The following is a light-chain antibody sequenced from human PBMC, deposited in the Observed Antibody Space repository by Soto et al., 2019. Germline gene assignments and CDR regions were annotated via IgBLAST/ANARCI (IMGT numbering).Light chain of an antibody. Sequence: EIVMTQSPATLSVSPGERVTFSCRASQSVSTRLAWYQHKPGQAPRLLISGASTGATVIPPRFSGSGFGTYFTVTFHSLKSEDIAFYYCQQHQNWPVTFGGGTQVEIK. V-gene: IGKV3-15*01. CDR3: QQHQNWPVT. CDR1: QSVSTR. J-gene: IGKJ4*01. CDR2: GAS.